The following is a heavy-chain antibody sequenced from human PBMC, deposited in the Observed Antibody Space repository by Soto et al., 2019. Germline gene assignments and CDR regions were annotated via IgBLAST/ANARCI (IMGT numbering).Heavy chain of an antibody. CDR3: AGQLGWDYYYYGMDV. D-gene: IGHD2-2*01. CDR2: ISYDGSNK. Sequence: GESLKISCAASGFTFSSYAMHWVRQAPGKGLEWVAVISYDGSNKYYADSVKGRFTISRDNSKNTLYLQMNSLRAEDTAVYYCAGQLGWDYYYYGMDVWGQGTTVTVSS. J-gene: IGHJ6*02. V-gene: IGHV3-30-3*01. CDR1: GFTFSSYA.